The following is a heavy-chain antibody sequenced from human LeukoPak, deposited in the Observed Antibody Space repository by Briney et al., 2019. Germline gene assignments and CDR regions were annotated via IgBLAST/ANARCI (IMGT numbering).Heavy chain of an antibody. V-gene: IGHV1-18*04. CDR1: GYTFTSYG. D-gene: IGHD3/OR15-3a*01. CDR2: ISAYNGNT. Sequence: GASVTVSCKASGYTFTSYGISWVRQAPGQGLEWMGWISAYNGNTNYAQKLQGRVTMTTDTSTSTAYMELRSLRSDDTAVYYCARDPFLDWGDSCFDYWGQGTLVTVSS. J-gene: IGHJ4*02. CDR3: ARDPFLDWGDSCFDY.